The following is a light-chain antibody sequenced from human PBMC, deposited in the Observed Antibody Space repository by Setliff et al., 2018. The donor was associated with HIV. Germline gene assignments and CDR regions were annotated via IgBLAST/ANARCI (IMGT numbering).Light chain of an antibody. Sequence: QSALAQPASVSGSPGQSITISCTGTSSDVGGYNYVSWYQHHPGKAPKLMIYDVSNRPSGVSNRFSGSKSGHTDSLTISGLQAEDEADYYCSSYTSSNTFYVFGTGTNVTVL. CDR3: SSYTSSNTFYV. V-gene: IGLV2-14*01. CDR1: SSDVGGYNY. J-gene: IGLJ1*01. CDR2: DVS.